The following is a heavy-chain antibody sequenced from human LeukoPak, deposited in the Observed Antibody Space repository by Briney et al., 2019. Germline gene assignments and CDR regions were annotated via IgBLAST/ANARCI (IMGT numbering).Heavy chain of an antibody. Sequence: SETLSLTCAVYGGSFSGYYWSWIRQPPGKGLEWIGEINHSGSTNYNPSLKSRVTISVDTSKNQFSLKLSSVTAADTAVYYCASGVPCAMVGYYYYYMDVWGKGTTVTVSS. V-gene: IGHV4-34*01. J-gene: IGHJ6*03. D-gene: IGHD2-2*01. CDR3: ASGVPCAMVGYYYYYMDV. CDR2: INHSGST. CDR1: GGSFSGYY.